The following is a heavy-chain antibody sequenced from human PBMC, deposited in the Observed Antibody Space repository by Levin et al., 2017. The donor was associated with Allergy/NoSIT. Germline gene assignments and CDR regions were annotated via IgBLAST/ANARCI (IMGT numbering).Heavy chain of an antibody. V-gene: IGHV3-15*01. CDR1: GFTINNAW. D-gene: IGHD6-19*01. Sequence: GESLKISCAASGFTINNAWMNWVRQAPGKGLEWVDLIQGKISYYAEPVKGRFSISRDDSKNMFYLQMNSLKIDDAAVYYCVAGIDKTDLDYWGQGTLVTVSS. J-gene: IGHJ4*02. CDR2: IQGKIS. CDR3: VAGIDKTDLDY.